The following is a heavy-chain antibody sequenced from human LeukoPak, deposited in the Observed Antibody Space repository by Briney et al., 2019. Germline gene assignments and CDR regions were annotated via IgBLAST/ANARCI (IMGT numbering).Heavy chain of an antibody. CDR2: IRSDASNQ. D-gene: IGHD6-13*01. J-gene: IGHJ4*02. Sequence: GGSLRLSCAASAFTFSSYGMHWVRQAPGKGPEWVAFIRSDASNQYYADSVKGRFTISRDNSKNTLYLQMNSLRAEDTAVHYCAKRLAAAGGFDYWGQGTLVTVSS. CDR3: AKRLAAAGGFDY. V-gene: IGHV3-30*02. CDR1: AFTFSSYG.